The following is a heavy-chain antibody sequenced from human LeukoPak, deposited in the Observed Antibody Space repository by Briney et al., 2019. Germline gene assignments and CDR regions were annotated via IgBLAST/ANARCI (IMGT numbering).Heavy chain of an antibody. CDR1: GFTFSSYS. V-gene: IGHV3-21*01. CDR3: ARDREYYDFWSGYYLDGMDV. D-gene: IGHD3-3*01. Sequence: GGSLRLSCAASGFTFSSYSMNWVRQAPGKGLEWVSSISSSSSYIYYADSVKGRFTMSRDNAKNSLYLQMNSLRAEDTAVYYCARDREYYDFWSGYYLDGMDVWGQGTTVTVSS. CDR2: ISSSSSYI. J-gene: IGHJ6*02.